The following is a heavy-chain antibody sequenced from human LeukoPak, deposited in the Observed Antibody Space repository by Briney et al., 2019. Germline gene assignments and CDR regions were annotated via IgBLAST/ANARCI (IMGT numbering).Heavy chain of an antibody. CDR3: ARVVTQGYFDY. J-gene: IGHJ4*02. V-gene: IGHV4-30-4*08. D-gene: IGHD4-23*01. CDR1: GGSISSGDYY. CDR2: IYYSGSA. Sequence: SETLSLTCTVSGGSISSGDYYWSWICQPPGKGLEWIGYIYYSGSAYYNPSLKSRVTISVDTSKNQFSLKLSSVTAADTAVYYCARVVTQGYFDYWGQGTLVTVSS.